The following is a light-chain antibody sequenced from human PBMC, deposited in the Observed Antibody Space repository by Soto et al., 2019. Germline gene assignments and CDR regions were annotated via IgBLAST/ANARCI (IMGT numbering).Light chain of an antibody. J-gene: IGKJ5*01. CDR3: QHYAGGSRIT. CDR2: GAS. Sequence: EIVLTHSPGTLSLSPGERATLSCRASQSVSSTYLAWYQQKPGQAPRLLIYGASSRATGIPDRFSGSGFGTDFTLTISRLEPEDFALYYCQHYAGGSRITFGQGTRLE. V-gene: IGKV3-20*01. CDR1: QSVSSTY.